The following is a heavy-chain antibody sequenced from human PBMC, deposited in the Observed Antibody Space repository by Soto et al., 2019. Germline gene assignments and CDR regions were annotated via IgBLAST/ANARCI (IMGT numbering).Heavy chain of an antibody. J-gene: IGHJ6*02. CDR2: ISRTDSSK. CDR3: ARDSYGLDV. Sequence: QVQLVESGGGLVKPGGSLRLSCAATGFSFSDYDMTWIRQAPGQGLEWLSYISRTDSSKYYAGSVKGRFTISVDSAKRAGYLQMNSLRADDTAVYYCARDSYGLDVWGQGTTVIVSS. CDR1: GFSFSDYD. V-gene: IGHV3-11*01.